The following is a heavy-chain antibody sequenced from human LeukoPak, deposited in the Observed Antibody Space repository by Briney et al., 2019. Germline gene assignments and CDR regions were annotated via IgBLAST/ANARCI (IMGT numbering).Heavy chain of an antibody. CDR2: IYYSGST. D-gene: IGHD2-21*01. V-gene: IGHV4-30-4*08. CDR1: GGSISSGDYY. CDR3: ARDGGGGEDYYYYYCMDV. Sequence: SETLSLTCTVSGGSISSGDYYWSWIRQPPGKGLEWIGYIYYSGSTYYNPSLKSRVTISVDTSKNQFSLKLSSVTAADTAVYYCARDGGGGEDYYYYYCMDVWGKGTTVTVSS. J-gene: IGHJ6*03.